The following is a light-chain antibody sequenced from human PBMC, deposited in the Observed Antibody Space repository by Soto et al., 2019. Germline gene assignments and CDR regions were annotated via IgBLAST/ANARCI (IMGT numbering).Light chain of an antibody. CDR2: GAS. V-gene: IGKV3-20*01. Sequence: EIVFTQSPCTLSLSPGERATLSCRASQRVSSGYLAWYQQKPGQTPRLLIYGASGRATGIPDRFSGSGSGTDFTLTISRLEPEDFAVYYCQQYHTSPVTFGQGTKVDIK. CDR3: QQYHTSPVT. CDR1: QRVSSGY. J-gene: IGKJ1*01.